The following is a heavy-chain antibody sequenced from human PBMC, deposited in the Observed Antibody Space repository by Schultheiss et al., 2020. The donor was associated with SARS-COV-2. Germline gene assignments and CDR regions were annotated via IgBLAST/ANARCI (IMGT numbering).Heavy chain of an antibody. D-gene: IGHD2-8*01. CDR1: GFTFSSYA. J-gene: IGHJ3*01. CDR3: AKDLGVYNALDV. Sequence: ESLKISCIASGFTFSSYAMSWVRQAPGKGLEWVSAISGSGGSTYYADSVKGRFTISRDNSKNTLFLQMSSLRAEDTAVYYCAKDLGVYNALDVWGQGTMVTVSS. CDR2: ISGSGGST. V-gene: IGHV3-23*01.